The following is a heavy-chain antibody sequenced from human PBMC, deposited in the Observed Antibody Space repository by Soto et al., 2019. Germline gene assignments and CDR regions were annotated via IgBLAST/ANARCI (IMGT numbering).Heavy chain of an antibody. J-gene: IGHJ6*02. CDR1: GVSISSGGYY. D-gene: IGHD6-6*01. CDR2: NYYSGIT. Sequence: TLSLTCTVSGVSISSGGYYWTWIRQHPGKGLEWIGYNYYSGITYYNPSLKSRVTISLDTSKNQFSLKLSSVTAADTAVYYCARGSSIAGLYYGMDVWGQGTTVTVSS. CDR3: ARGSSIAGLYYGMDV. V-gene: IGHV4-31*03.